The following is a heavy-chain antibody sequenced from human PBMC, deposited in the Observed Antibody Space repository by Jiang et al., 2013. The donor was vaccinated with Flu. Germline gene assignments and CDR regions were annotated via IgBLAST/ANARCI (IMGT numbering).Heavy chain of an antibody. CDR1: GYSISSGYY. Sequence: GSGLVKPSETLSLTCAVSGYSISSGYYWGWIRQPPGKGLEWIGSIYHSGSTYYNPSLKSRVTISVDTSKNQFSLKLSSVTAADTAVYYCASTQERGWYSSGWIDYWGQGTLVTVSS. CDR3: ASTQERGWYSSGWIDY. D-gene: IGHD6-19*01. V-gene: IGHV4-38-2*01. CDR2: IYHSGST. J-gene: IGHJ4*02.